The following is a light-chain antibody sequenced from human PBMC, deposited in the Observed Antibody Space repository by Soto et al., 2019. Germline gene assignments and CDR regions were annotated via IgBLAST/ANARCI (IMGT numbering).Light chain of an antibody. V-gene: IGLV2-14*01. CDR1: SSDVGGSNH. J-gene: IGLJ1*01. CDR3: CSYAGSYFYV. Sequence: QSALTQPASVSGSPGQSITISCTGTSSDVGGSNHVSWYQHHPGKAPKLIIYEVSYRPSGVSNRFSGSKSGYTASLTISGLQAEDEADYYCCSYAGSYFYVFGTGTKLTVL. CDR2: EVS.